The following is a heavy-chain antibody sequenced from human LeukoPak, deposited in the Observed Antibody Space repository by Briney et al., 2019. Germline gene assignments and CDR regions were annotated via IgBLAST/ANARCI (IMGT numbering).Heavy chain of an antibody. V-gene: IGHV3-30*18. CDR1: GFTFTNYV. CDR2: ISYDGRNT. CDR3: AKRRENYYGYYAMDV. D-gene: IGHD3-10*01. Sequence: GRSLRLSCAASGFTFTNYVMHWVRQAPGKGLEWVAVISYDGRNTYYEDSVRGRFTISRDNSKNTLYLQTNSLRAEDTAVYYCAKRRENYYGYYAMDVWGQGTTLTVSS. J-gene: IGHJ6*02.